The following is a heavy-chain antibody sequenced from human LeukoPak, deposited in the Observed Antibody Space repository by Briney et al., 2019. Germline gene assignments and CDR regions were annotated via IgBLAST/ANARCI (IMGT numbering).Heavy chain of an antibody. Sequence: GGSLRLSCAASGFTFSSYSMNWVRQAPGKGLEWVSSISSSSSYIYYADSVKGRFTISRDNAKNSLYLQMNSPRAEDTAVYYCARDRSSSGWLYYFDYWGQGTLVTVSS. CDR1: GFTFSSYS. J-gene: IGHJ4*02. D-gene: IGHD6-19*01. V-gene: IGHV3-21*01. CDR2: ISSSSSYI. CDR3: ARDRSSSGWLYYFDY.